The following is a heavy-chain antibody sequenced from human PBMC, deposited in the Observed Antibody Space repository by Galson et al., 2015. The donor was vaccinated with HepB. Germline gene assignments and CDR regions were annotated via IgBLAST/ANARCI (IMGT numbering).Heavy chain of an antibody. V-gene: IGHV3-30-3*01. Sequence: SLRLSCAASGFTFSSYAMHWVRQAPGKGLEWVAVISYDGSNKYYADSVKGRFTISRDNSKNTLYLQMNSLRAEDTAVYYCARGDSSGWTSTYYYYGMDVWGQGTTVTVSS. J-gene: IGHJ6*02. D-gene: IGHD6-19*01. CDR3: ARGDSSGWTSTYYYYGMDV. CDR2: ISYDGSNK. CDR1: GFTFSSYA.